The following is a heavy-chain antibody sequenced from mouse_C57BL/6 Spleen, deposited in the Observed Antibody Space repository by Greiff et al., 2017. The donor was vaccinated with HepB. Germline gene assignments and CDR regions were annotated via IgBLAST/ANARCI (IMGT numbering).Heavy chain of an antibody. CDR1: GYTFTSYW. CDR2: IDPSDSYT. D-gene: IGHD1-1*01. V-gene: IGHV1-69*01. Sequence: QVHVKQPGAELVMPGASVKLSCKASGYTFTSYWMHWVKQRPGQGLEWIGEIDPSDSYTNYNQKFKGKSTLTVDKSSSTAYMQLSSLTSEDSAVYYCARSIYYYGSSWFAYWGQGTLVTVSA. CDR3: ARSIYYYGSSWFAY. J-gene: IGHJ3*01.